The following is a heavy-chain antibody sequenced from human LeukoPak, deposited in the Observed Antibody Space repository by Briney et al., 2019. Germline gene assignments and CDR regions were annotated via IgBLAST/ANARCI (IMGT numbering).Heavy chain of an antibody. CDR3: ARDDSSGYYYGDY. V-gene: IGHV1-69*13. CDR1: GGTFSSYA. CDR2: IIPIFGTA. D-gene: IGHD3-22*01. J-gene: IGHJ4*02. Sequence: GASVKVSCKASGGTFSSYAISWVRQAPGQGLEWMGGIIPIFGTANYAQKFQGRVTITADESTSTAYTELSSLRSEDTAVYYCARDDSSGYYYGDYWGQGTLVTVSS.